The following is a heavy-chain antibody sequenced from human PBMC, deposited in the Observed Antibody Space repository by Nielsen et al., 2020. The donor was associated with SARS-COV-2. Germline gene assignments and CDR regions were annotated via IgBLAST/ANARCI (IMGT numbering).Heavy chain of an antibody. V-gene: IGHV3-23*01. CDR2: ISGSGRDT. D-gene: IGHD6-13*01. Sequence: GESLKISCVASGLTFSSYAMSWVRQAPGEGLEWVSGISGSGRDTYYPDSVKGRFTISRDNSKNTLYLQMNSLRAEDTAVYYCAKDEYSTAFDTFDCWGQGTLVTVSS. CDR3: AKDEYSTAFDTFDC. CDR1: GLTFSSYA. J-gene: IGHJ4*02.